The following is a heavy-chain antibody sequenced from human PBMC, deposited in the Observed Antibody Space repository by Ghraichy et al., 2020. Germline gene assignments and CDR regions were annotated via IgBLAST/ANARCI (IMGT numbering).Heavy chain of an antibody. J-gene: IGHJ4*02. CDR3: GRDLRSGSYRCFDY. CDR2: ISSSSSTI. V-gene: IGHV3-48*02. D-gene: IGHD1-26*01. CDR1: GFTFSSYS. Sequence: GESLNISCAASGFTFSSYSMNWVRQAPGKGLEWVSYISSSSSTIYYADSVKGRFTISRDNAKDSLYLQMNSLRDEDTAVYYCGRDLRSGSYRCFDYWGQGTLVTVSS.